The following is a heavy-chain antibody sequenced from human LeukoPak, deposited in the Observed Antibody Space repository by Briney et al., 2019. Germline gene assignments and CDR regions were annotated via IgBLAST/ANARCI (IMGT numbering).Heavy chain of an antibody. CDR3: ARDRYSGSYPLDV. V-gene: IGHV3-23*01. J-gene: IGHJ6*04. Sequence: GGSLRLSCAASGFTFSSYAMSWVRQAPGKGLEWVSAISGSGGTTYYADSVKGRFTISRDNPKNALYLQMNSLRAEDRAVYYCARDRYSGSYPLDVWGKGTTVTVSS. D-gene: IGHD1-26*01. CDR2: ISGSGGTT. CDR1: GFTFSSYA.